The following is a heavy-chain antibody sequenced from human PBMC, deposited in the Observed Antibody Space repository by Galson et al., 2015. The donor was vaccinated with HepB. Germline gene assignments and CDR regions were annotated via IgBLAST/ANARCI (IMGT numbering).Heavy chain of an antibody. CDR2: ITPIFGTA. J-gene: IGHJ4*02. Sequence: SVKVSCKASGGTFSTYTISWVRQAPGQGLEWMGGITPIFGTANYAQKFQGRVIITADESTSTAYMELSSLRSEDTAVYYCAREGRPGATNPVDHWGQGTLVTVSS. V-gene: IGHV1-69*13. D-gene: IGHD3-10*01. CDR3: AREGRPGATNPVDH. CDR1: GGTFSTYT.